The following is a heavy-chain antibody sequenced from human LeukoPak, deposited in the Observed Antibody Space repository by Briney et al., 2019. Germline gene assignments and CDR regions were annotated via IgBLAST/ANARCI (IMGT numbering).Heavy chain of an antibody. CDR3: ARGDLGYCSGGSCYYFDY. D-gene: IGHD2-15*01. J-gene: IGHJ4*02. Sequence: SETLSLTCTVSGGSISSGGYYWSWIRQHPGKGLEWIGYIYYSGSTYYNPSLKSRVTISVDTSKNQFSLKLSSVTAADTAVYYCARGDLGYCSGGSCYYFDYWGQGTLVTVSS. V-gene: IGHV4-31*03. CDR2: IYYSGST. CDR1: GGSISSGGYY.